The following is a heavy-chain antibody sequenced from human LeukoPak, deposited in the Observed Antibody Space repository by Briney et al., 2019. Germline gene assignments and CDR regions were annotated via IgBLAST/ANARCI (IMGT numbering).Heavy chain of an antibody. CDR1: GFTFSSYS. Sequence: GGSLRLSCAASGFTFSSYSMNWVRQAPGKGLEWVAVIWYDGSKKYYGDSVKGRFTISRDNSKNTSILQMNSLRAEDTAFYYCAKDVSGSHFDHWGQGTLVTVSS. J-gene: IGHJ4*02. CDR2: IWYDGSKK. V-gene: IGHV3-33*06. D-gene: IGHD1-26*01. CDR3: AKDVSGSHFDH.